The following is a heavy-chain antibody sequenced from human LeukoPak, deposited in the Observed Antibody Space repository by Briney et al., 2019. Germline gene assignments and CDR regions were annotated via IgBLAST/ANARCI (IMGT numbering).Heavy chain of an antibody. Sequence: ETLSLTCTVSGGSISSYYWSWIRQPPGKGLEWIGYIYYSGSTNYNPSLKSRVTISVDTSKNQFSLKLSSVTAADTAVYYCARGDYGDYVFDYWGQGTLVTVSS. J-gene: IGHJ4*02. D-gene: IGHD4-17*01. V-gene: IGHV4-59*01. CDR2: IYYSGST. CDR3: ARGDYGDYVFDY. CDR1: GGSISSYY.